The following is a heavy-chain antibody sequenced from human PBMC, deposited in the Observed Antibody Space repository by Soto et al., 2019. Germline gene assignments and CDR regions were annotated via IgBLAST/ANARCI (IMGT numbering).Heavy chain of an antibody. CDR1: GGTFSSYA. CDR2: IIPIFGTA. CDR3: ARLGQLVRPELDY. Sequence: GASVKVSCKASGGTFSSYAISWVRQAPGQGLEWMGGIIPIFGTANYAQKFQGRVTITADESTSTAYMELSSLRSEDTAVYYRARLGQLVRPELDYWGQGTLVTVSS. J-gene: IGHJ4*02. V-gene: IGHV1-69*13. D-gene: IGHD6-6*01.